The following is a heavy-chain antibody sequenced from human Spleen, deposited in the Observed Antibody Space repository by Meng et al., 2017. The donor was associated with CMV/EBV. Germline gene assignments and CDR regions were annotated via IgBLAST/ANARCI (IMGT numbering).Heavy chain of an antibody. CDR2: INESGSI. Sequence: SETLSLTCAVYGESFSGYYWRRIRQPPGKGLERIGEINESGSINFKPSLRSRVIIAVDTSKNQFSLKLSSVTAADTAVYYCARSFYPRWYFDLWGRGTLVTVSS. J-gene: IGHJ2*01. D-gene: IGHD3-16*02. CDR3: ARSFYPRWYFDL. V-gene: IGHV4-34*01. CDR1: GESFSGYY.